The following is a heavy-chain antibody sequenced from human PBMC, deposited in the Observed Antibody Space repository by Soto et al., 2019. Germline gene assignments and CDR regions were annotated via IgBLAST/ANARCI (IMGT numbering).Heavy chain of an antibody. CDR3: AREVYSSGSSYYYYCMNV. Sequence: SETLSLTCTVSGGSISSYYWSWLRQPPGKGLEWLGYIYYSGSTNYNPSLKSRVTISVDTSKNQFSLKLSSVTAADTAVYYCAREVYSSGSSYYYYCMNVWGQGTTVTVSS. D-gene: IGHD6-19*01. CDR1: GGSISSYY. V-gene: IGHV4-59*01. J-gene: IGHJ6*02. CDR2: IYYSGST.